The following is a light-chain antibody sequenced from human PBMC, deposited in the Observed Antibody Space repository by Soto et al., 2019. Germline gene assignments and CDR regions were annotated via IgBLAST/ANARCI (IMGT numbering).Light chain of an antibody. Sequence: SRSCRASQSVNINYFAWYQQKSGQAPRLLIYGTSNRASGIPDRFSGSGSGTDFTLSISGLEPEDFAVYFCQQYANSRTFGQGTKVDVK. CDR1: QSVNINY. CDR2: GTS. J-gene: IGKJ1*01. V-gene: IGKV3-20*01. CDR3: QQYANSRT.